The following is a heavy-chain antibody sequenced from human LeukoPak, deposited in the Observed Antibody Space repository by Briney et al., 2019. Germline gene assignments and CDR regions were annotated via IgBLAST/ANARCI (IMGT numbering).Heavy chain of an antibody. Sequence: SETLSLTCTVSGYSISSGYYWGWIRQPPGKGLEWIGSIYHSGSTYYNPSLKSRVTISVDTPKNQFSLKLSSVTAADTAVYYCARDCLSDFWGGYGGNWFDPWGQGTLVTVSS. CDR3: ARDCLSDFWGGYGGNWFDP. V-gene: IGHV4-38-2*02. CDR1: GYSISSGYY. J-gene: IGHJ5*02. D-gene: IGHD3-3*01. CDR2: IYHSGST.